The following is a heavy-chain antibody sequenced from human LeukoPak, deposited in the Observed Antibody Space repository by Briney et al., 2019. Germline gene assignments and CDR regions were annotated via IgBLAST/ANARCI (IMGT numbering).Heavy chain of an antibody. Sequence: PGGSLRLSCAASGFTFGNYWINWVRQAPGKGLVWVSRVHSDGSITNYADSVKGRFSISRDSAKNTLYLQMSSLRSEDTAVYYCAGEQEDCTGTTCYRAFDVWGQGTMVTVS. V-gene: IGHV3-74*01. D-gene: IGHD2-2*01. J-gene: IGHJ3*01. CDR1: GFTFGNYW. CDR2: VHSDGSIT. CDR3: AGEQEDCTGTTCYRAFDV.